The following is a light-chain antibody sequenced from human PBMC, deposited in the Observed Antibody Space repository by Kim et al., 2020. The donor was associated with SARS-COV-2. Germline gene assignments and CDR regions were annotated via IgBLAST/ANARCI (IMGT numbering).Light chain of an antibody. V-gene: IGLV3-9*01. Sequence: SYELTQPLSVSVALGQTARITCGGNNIGSKNVHWYQQKPGQAPVLVIYRDSNRPSGIPERFSGSNSGNTATLTISRAQAGGEADYYCQVWDSSVVFGGGTQLTVL. J-gene: IGLJ2*01. CDR1: NIGSKN. CDR2: RDS. CDR3: QVWDSSVV.